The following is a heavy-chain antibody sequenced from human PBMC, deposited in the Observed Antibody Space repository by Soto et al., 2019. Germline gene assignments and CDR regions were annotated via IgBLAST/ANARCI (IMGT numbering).Heavy chain of an antibody. V-gene: IGHV5-10-1*01. CDR3: ARRGPGWAKEELIHFDY. D-gene: IGHD6-19*01. CDR2: IDPSDSYT. CDR1: GYSFTSYW. Sequence: GESLKISCKGSGYSFTSYWISWVRQMPGKGLEWMGRIDPSDSYTNYSPSFQGHVTISADKSISTAYLQWSSLKASDTAMYYCARRGPGWAKEELIHFDYWGQGTLVTVSS. J-gene: IGHJ4*02.